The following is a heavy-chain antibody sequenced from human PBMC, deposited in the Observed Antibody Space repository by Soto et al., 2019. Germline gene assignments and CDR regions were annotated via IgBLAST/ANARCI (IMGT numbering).Heavy chain of an antibody. CDR2: INPNSGGT. Sequence: GASVKVSCKASGYTFTGYYMHWVRQAPGQGLEWMGWINPNSGGTNYAQKFQGWVTMTRDTSISTAYMELSRLRSDDTAVYYCARAYRRISAAGTGNRHFDYWGQGTLVTVSS. CDR3: ARAYRRISAAGTGNRHFDY. CDR1: GYTFTGYY. V-gene: IGHV1-2*04. J-gene: IGHJ4*02. D-gene: IGHD6-13*01.